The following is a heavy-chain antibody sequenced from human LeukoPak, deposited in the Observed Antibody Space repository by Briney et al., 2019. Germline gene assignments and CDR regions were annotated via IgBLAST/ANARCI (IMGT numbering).Heavy chain of an antibody. Sequence: ASVKVSCKASGYTFTSFYMHWVRQAPGQGLEWMGWINPNSGGTNYAQKFQGRVTMTRDTSISTAYMELSRLRSDDTAVYYCASGATYCSSTSCSLRDYFDYWGQGTLVTVSS. D-gene: IGHD2-2*01. CDR2: INPNSGGT. J-gene: IGHJ4*02. V-gene: IGHV1-2*02. CDR3: ASGATYCSSTSCSLRDYFDY. CDR1: GYTFTSFY.